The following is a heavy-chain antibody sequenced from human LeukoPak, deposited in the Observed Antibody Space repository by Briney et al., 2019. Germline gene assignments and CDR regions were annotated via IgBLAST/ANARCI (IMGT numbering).Heavy chain of an antibody. CDR1: GYSFTNYW. D-gene: IGHD3-3*01. CDR3: ARQITIFGVGGQGAFDI. CDR2: VYPGDSDT. J-gene: IGHJ3*02. V-gene: IGHV5-51*01. Sequence: GESLKISCEGSGYSFTNYWIGWVRQMPGKGLEWMGIVYPGDSDTRYSPSFQGQVTISADKSISTAYLQWSSLKASDTAMYYCARQITIFGVGGQGAFDIWGQGTMVAVSS.